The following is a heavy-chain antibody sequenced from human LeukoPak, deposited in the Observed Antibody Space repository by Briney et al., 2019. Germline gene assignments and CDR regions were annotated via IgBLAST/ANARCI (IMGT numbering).Heavy chain of an antibody. CDR2: INPSGGST. J-gene: IGHJ6*03. V-gene: IGHV1-46*01. CDR1: GYTFTSYY. CDR3: TRDRRGSYLLYYYYYYMDV. D-gene: IGHD1-26*01. Sequence: ASVKVSCKASGYTFTSYYMHWVRQAPGQGLEWMGIINPSGGSTSYAQKFQGRVTMTRDMSTSTVYMELSSLRSEDTAVYYCTRDRRGSYLLYYYYYYMDVWGKGTTVTVSS.